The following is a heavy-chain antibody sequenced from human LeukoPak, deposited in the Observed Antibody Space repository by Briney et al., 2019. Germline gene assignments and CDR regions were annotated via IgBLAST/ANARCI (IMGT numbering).Heavy chain of an antibody. D-gene: IGHD3-9*01. V-gene: IGHV4-4*02. CDR3: GKTDIYFNPIDY. J-gene: IGHJ4*02. Sequence: SGTLSLTCAVSGVSISSSEWWIWVRQPPGPGLEWIGEIHRAGRTRYNPSLKSRVTISMDYSKNQFSLKLTSVTAADTAIYYCGKTDIYFNPIDYWGPGSLVTVSS. CDR2: IHRAGRT. CDR1: GVSISSSEW.